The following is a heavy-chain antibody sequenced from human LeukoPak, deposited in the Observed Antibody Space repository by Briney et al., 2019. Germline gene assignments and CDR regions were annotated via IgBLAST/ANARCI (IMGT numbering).Heavy chain of an antibody. V-gene: IGHV1-8*01. J-gene: IGHJ6*02. CDR2: MNPNSGNT. Sequence: RASVKVSSKASGYTFTSYDINWVRQATGQGLEWMGWMNPNSGNTGYAQKFQGRVTMTRNTSISTAYMELSSLRSEDTAVYYCARGRRRASMIVVVITKDYYYGMDVWGQGTTVTVSS. D-gene: IGHD3-22*01. CDR3: ARGRRRASMIVVVITKDYYYGMDV. CDR1: GYTFTSYD.